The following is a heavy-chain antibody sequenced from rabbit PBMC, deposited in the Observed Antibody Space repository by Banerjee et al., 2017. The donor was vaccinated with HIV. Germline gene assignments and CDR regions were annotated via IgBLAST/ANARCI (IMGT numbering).Heavy chain of an antibody. V-gene: IGHV1S45*01. CDR1: GFSFTNKYV. J-gene: IGHJ4*01. Sequence: QEQLEESGGDLVKPEGSLTLTCTASGFSFTNKYVMCWVRQAPGKGLEWIACINTSTGNTVYASWAKGRFTISKTSSTTVTLQMTSLTAADTATYFCARDLAGVMGWNFDLWGQGTLVTVS. CDR3: ARDLAGVMGWNFDL. D-gene: IGHD4-1*01. CDR2: INTSTGNT.